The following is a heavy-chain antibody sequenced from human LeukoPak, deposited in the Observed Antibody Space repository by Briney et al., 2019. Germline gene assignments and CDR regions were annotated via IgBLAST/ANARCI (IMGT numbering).Heavy chain of an antibody. CDR2: INSNSGGT. V-gene: IGHV1-2*04. D-gene: IGHD3-9*01. CDR1: GYTFTGYY. CDR3: ARSEGAYDILTGYHYYYYGMDV. Sequence: GASVKVSCKASGYTFTGYYMHWVRQAPGQGLEWMQWINSNSGGTNYAQKFQGWVTMTRDTSISTAYMELSRLRSDDTAVYYCARSEGAYDILTGYHYYYYGMDVWGKGTTVTVSS. J-gene: IGHJ6*04.